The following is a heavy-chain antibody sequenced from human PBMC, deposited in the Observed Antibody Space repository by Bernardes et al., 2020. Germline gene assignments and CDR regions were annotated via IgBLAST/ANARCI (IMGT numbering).Heavy chain of an antibody. J-gene: IGHJ5*02. Sequence: SETLSLTCAVYGGSFSGYYWSWIRQPPGKGLEWIGEINHSGSTNYNPSLKSRVTISVDTSKNQFSLTLSSVTAADTAVYYWARALGDEVSTTVTTCLGWFDPWGQGNLVTVSS. CDR2: INHSGST. CDR1: GGSFSGYY. D-gene: IGHD4-17*01. V-gene: IGHV4-34*01. CDR3: ARALGDEVSTTVTTCLGWFDP.